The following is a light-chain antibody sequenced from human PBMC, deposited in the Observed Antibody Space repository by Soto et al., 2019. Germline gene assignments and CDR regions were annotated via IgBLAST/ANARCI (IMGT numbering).Light chain of an antibody. CDR1: NIGSKN. J-gene: IGLJ3*02. CDR2: RDS. V-gene: IGLV3-9*01. CDR3: QVWDSSTGV. Sequence: SSELTQPLSVSVALGQTARITCGGNNIGSKNVHWYQQKPGQAPVLVIYRDSNRPSGIPERFSGSNSGNTATLNISGAQAGDEADYSWQVWDSSTGVFGGGTKLTVL.